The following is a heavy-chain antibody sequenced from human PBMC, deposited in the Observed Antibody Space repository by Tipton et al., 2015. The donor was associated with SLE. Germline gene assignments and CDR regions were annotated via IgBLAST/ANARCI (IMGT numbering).Heavy chain of an antibody. CDR3: AREPDY. CDR2: VYHSGST. V-gene: IGHV4-39*07. J-gene: IGHJ4*02. CDR1: GGSIRTSSNF. Sequence: TLSLTCTVSGGSIRTSSNFWAWIRQPPGKRPEWIGNVYHSGSTYYNPSLKRRVTILVETSKNQFSLRLLSVTAADTAVYYCAREPDYWGQGILVAVSS.